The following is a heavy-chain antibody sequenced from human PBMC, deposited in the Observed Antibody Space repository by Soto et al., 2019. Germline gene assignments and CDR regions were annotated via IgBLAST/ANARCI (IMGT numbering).Heavy chain of an antibody. J-gene: IGHJ4*02. CDR2: IGTSSSLI. Sequence: KTGGSLRLSCAASGFMFSNFAMNWVRQAPGKGLEWVSYIGTSSSLIYYADSVRGRFTVSRDDAKNSLYLQMNSLRAEDAAVYYCTRDMWAYSGSWESNQRGQGILVTVSS. CDR1: GFMFSNFA. CDR3: TRDMWAYSGSWESNQ. D-gene: IGHD6-13*01. V-gene: IGHV3-21*05.